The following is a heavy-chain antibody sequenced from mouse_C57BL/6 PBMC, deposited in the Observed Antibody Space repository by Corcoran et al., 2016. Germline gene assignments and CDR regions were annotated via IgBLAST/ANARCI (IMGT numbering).Heavy chain of an antibody. CDR1: GYTFTDYY. CDR2: IFPGSGST. D-gene: IGHD2-3*01. V-gene: IGHV1-75*01. J-gene: IGHJ2*01. Sequence: QVQLQQSGPELVKPGASGKISCKASGYTFTDYYINWVKQRPGQGLEWIGWIFPGSGSTYYNEKFKGKATLTVDKSSSTAYMFLSSLTSEDSAVYFCARRWLLRHFDYWGQGTTLTVSS. CDR3: ARRWLLRHFDY.